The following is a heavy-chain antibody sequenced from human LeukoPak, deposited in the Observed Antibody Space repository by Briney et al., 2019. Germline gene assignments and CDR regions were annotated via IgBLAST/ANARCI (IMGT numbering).Heavy chain of an antibody. CDR1: GGSISSGSYY. V-gene: IGHV4-61*01. CDR2: IYYTGST. CDR3: ARDRGDGYDYFWDY. J-gene: IGHJ4*02. Sequence: SETLSLTCTVAGGSISSGSYYWSWLRQPPGKGLEWIGYIYYTGSTNYNPSLKSRVTISVDTSKNQFSLRLSSVTAADTAVYYCARDRGDGYDYFWDYWGQGTLVTVSS. D-gene: IGHD5-12*01.